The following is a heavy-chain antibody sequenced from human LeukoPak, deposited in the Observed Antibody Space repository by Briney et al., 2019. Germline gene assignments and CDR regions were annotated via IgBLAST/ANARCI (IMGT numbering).Heavy chain of an antibody. V-gene: IGHV3-53*01. CDR2: IYSDGST. D-gene: IGHD1-26*01. CDR3: ARERGRGRDSPWFDY. Sequence: GGSLRLSCAASGFIVSGDFMSWDRQAPGKGLEWVSVIYSDGSTYYADSVKGRFTISRDNSKNTLDLQMTGLRAEDTAVYYCARERGRGRDSPWFDYWGQGTLVTVSS. J-gene: IGHJ4*02. CDR1: GFIVSGDF.